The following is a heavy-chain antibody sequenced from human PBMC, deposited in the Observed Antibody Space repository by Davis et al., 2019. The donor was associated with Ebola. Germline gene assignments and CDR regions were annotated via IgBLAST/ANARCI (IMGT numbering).Heavy chain of an antibody. CDR1: GFTFSSYW. CDR2: IKQDGSEK. J-gene: IGHJ6*02. V-gene: IGHV3-7*01. Sequence: GGSLRLSCAASGFTFSSYWMSWVRQAPGKGLEWVANIKQDGSEKYYVDSVKGRFTISRDNAKNSLYLQMNSLRAEDTAVYYCARDRKFRFGVYYYYGMDVWGQGTTVTVSS. D-gene: IGHD3-10*01. CDR3: ARDRKFRFGVYYYYGMDV.